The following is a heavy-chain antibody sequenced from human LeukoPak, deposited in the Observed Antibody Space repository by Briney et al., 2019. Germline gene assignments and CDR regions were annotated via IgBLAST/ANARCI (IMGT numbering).Heavy chain of an antibody. CDR1: GFTFSSYA. D-gene: IGHD3-10*01. Sequence: GGSLRLSCAASGFTFSSYAMSWVRQAPGKGLEWVSAISGSGGSTYYADSVKGRLTISRDNSKNTLYLQMNSLRAEDTAVYYCAKDPLSRGSGSYPTYWGQGTLVTVSS. J-gene: IGHJ4*02. V-gene: IGHV3-23*01. CDR2: ISGSGGST. CDR3: AKDPLSRGSGSYPTY.